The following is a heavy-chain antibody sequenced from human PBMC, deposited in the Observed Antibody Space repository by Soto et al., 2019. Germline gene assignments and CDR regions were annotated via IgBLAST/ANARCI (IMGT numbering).Heavy chain of an antibody. D-gene: IGHD5-18*01. V-gene: IGHV3-48*03. CDR3: ARDTAMDNIYYYYGMDV. CDR1: GFTFSSYE. J-gene: IGHJ6*02. CDR2: ISSSGSTI. Sequence: PGGSLRLSCAASGFTFSSYEMNWVRQAPGKGLEWVSYISSSGSTIYYADSVKGRFTISRDNAKNSLYLQMNSLRAEDTAVYYCARDTAMDNIYYYYGMDVWGQGTRVTVSS.